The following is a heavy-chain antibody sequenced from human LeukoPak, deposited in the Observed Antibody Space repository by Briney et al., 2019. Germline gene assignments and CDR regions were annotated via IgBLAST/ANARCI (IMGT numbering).Heavy chain of an antibody. CDR3: ARAYYGSGFMFDY. J-gene: IGHJ4*02. Sequence: SETLSLTCTVSGDSISSYYWSWVRQPAGQGLEWIGRMSPSWSTNYNPSLKSRVTMSLDTSKNQFSLKLSSVTAADTAVYYCARAYYGSGFMFDYWGQGTLVTVSS. CDR1: GDSISSYY. V-gene: IGHV4-4*07. D-gene: IGHD3-10*01. CDR2: MSPSWST.